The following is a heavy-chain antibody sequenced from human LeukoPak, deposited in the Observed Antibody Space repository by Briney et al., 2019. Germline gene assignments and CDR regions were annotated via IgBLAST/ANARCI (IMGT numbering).Heavy chain of an antibody. D-gene: IGHD1-26*01. CDR1: GYTFTGYY. Sequence: ASVKVSCKASGYTFTGYYMHWVRPAPGQGLEWMGWINPNSGGTNYAQKFQGRVTMTRDTSISTAYMELSRLRSDDTAVYYCAREVGATTWGAFDIWGQGTMVTVSS. CDR2: INPNSGGT. V-gene: IGHV1-2*02. CDR3: AREVGATTWGAFDI. J-gene: IGHJ3*02.